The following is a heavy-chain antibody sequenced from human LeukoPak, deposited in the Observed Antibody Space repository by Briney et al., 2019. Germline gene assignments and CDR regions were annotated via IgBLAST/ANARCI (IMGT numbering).Heavy chain of an antibody. V-gene: IGHV4-30-4*01. D-gene: IGHD5-18*01. J-gene: IGHJ2*01. CDR2: IYYSGST. CDR3: ARARIQLWSNYWYFDL. CDR1: GGSISSGDYY. Sequence: PSQTLSLTCTVSGGSISSGDYYWSWIRQPPVKGLEWIGYIYYSGSTYYNPSLKSRVTISVDTSKNQFSLKLSSVTAADTAVYYCARARIQLWSNYWYFDLWGRGTLVTVSS.